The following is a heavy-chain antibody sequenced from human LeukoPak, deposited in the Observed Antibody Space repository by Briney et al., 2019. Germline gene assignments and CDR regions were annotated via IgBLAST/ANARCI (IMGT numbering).Heavy chain of an antibody. CDR3: ATQNKLLNDAFDI. V-gene: IGHV1-8*01. D-gene: IGHD1/OR15-1a*01. J-gene: IGHJ3*02. CDR1: GYTFTSYD. CDR2: MNPNSGNT. Sequence: ASVKVSCKASGYTFTSYDINWVRQATGQGLEWMGWMNPNSGNTGYAQKFQGRVTMTRNTSISTAYMELSSLRSEDTAVYYCATQNKLLNDAFDIWGQGTMVTVSS.